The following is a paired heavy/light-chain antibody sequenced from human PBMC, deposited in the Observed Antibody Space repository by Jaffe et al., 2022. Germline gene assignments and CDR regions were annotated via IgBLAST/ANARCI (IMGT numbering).Heavy chain of an antibody. Sequence: QVTLKETGPALVKPTEALTLTCTFSGFSVNTFAMRMSWIRQPPGRALEWLGRIDWDDATVYTTSLKTRLTISKDTSKNQVVLTMTNMDPVDTATYYCARSRPGSSALDLWGHGTMVIVSS. V-gene: IGHV2-70*04. CDR1: GFSVNTFAMR. J-gene: IGHJ3*01. CDR3: ARSRPGSSALDL. D-gene: IGHD2-2*01. CDR2: IDWDDAT.
Light chain of an antibody. CDR3: HQFYTNPWT. J-gene: IGKJ1*01. CDR1: EGISNS. V-gene: IGKV1-NL1*01. Sequence: DTQMTQSPSSLSASAGDRVTITCRASEGISNSLAWYQQKPGKVPKLLLYGASTLESGVPSRFSGSGSGTEYTLTISSLQPEDFGTYYCHQFYTNPWTFGQGTTVEIK. CDR2: GAS.